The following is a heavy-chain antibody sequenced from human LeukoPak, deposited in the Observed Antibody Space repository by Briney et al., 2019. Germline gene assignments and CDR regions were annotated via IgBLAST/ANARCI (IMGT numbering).Heavy chain of an antibody. CDR2: ISGSGGIT. J-gene: IGHJ4*02. CDR1: GFTFSSCA. Sequence: GGSLRLTCAASGFTFSSCAMNWVRQAPGKGLEWVSGISGSGGITHYADSVRGRFTISRDNSKNTLYVQMNSLRAEDTAVYYCARGYILTRQYYFDYWGQGTLVTVSS. V-gene: IGHV3-23*01. D-gene: IGHD3-9*01. CDR3: ARGYILTRQYYFDY.